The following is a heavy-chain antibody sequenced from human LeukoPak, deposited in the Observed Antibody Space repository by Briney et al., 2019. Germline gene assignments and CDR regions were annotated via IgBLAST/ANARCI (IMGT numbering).Heavy chain of an antibody. CDR3: AELGITMIGGV. J-gene: IGHJ6*04. D-gene: IGHD3-10*02. CDR1: RFTFSSYS. CDR2: ISSSSSSI. V-gene: IGHV3-48*04. Sequence: GGSLRLSCAASRFTFSSYSMNWVRQAPGKGLEGVSYISSSSSSIYYADSVKGRFTISRDNAKNSLYLQMNSLRAEDTAVYYCAELGITMIGGVWGKGTTVTISS.